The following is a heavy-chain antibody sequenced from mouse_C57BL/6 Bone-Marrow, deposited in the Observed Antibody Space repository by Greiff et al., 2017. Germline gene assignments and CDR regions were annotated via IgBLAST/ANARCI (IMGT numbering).Heavy chain of an antibody. CDR2: IWWDDDK. J-gene: IGHJ2*01. V-gene: IGHV8-8*01. CDR3: ARIAADGYYFYCFDY. CDR1: GFSLCTFGMG. Sequence: QVTLKVCGPGILQPSQTLSLTCSFSGFSLCTFGMGVGWIRQPSGKGLEWLAHIWWDDDKYYNPALKSRLTISKNTSKNQVFLKIAKVDTADTATYYCARIAADGYYFYCFDYWGEGTTLTDSS. D-gene: IGHD2-3*01.